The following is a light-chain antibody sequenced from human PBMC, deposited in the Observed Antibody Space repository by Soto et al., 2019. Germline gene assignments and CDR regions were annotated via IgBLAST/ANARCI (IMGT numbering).Light chain of an antibody. CDR2: DAS. J-gene: IGKJ2*03. V-gene: IGKV1D-13*01. Sequence: AIQLTQSPSSLSASVGDRVTFTCRASQGISTALAWYRQKPGKAPELLIFDASILGPGVPSRLSGSGSGADFTLSISSLQPEDFATYSCQQFYHYPYSVGQGTKVEI. CDR1: QGISTA. CDR3: QQFYHYPYS.